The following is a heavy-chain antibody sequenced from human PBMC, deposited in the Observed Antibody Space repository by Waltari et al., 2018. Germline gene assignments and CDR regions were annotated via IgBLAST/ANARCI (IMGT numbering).Heavy chain of an antibody. V-gene: IGHV1-3*01. J-gene: IGHJ5*02. D-gene: IGHD3-16*02. Sequence: QVQLVQSGAEVKKPGASVKVSCKASGYTFTSYAMHWVRQAPGQRLEWMGWINAGNGNTKYSQKFQGRVTITRDTSASTAYMELSSLRSEDTAVYYCARTHYDYVWGSYRYFWFDPWGQGTLVTVSS. CDR1: GYTFTSYA. CDR2: INAGNGNT. CDR3: ARTHYDYVWGSYRYFWFDP.